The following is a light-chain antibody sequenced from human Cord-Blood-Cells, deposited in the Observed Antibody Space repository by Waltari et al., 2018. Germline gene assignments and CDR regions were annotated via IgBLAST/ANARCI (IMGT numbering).Light chain of an antibody. J-gene: IGKJ1*01. CDR2: DAS. V-gene: IGKV1-5*01. CDR3: QQYNSYPAT. Sequence: DIQMTQSPSTLSASVGDRVTITCRASQSISSWLAWYQQKPGKAPKLLIYDASSLESGVPSRFSGSGSGTKFTLTISSLQPDDFATYYCQQYNSYPATFGQGTKVEIK. CDR1: QSISSW.